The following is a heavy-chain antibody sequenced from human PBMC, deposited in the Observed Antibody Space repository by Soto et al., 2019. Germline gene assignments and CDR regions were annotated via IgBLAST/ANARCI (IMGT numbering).Heavy chain of an antibody. D-gene: IGHD2-21*01. CDR2: ISAYSGST. J-gene: IGHJ4*02. CDR1: GYTFTSYG. V-gene: IGHV1-18*04. CDR3: AKDVDSGPQGY. Sequence: GASVKVSCKASGYTFTSYGIRWVRQAPGQGLEWMGWISAYSGSTSYAQKLQGRVTMTTDTSTSTAYMELSSLRSDDTAVYYCAKDVDSGPQGYWAKGTLVTVSS.